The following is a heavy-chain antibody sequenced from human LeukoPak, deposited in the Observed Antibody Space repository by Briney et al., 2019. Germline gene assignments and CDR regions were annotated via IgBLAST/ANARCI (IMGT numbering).Heavy chain of an antibody. CDR1: GFPFSSSS. CDR3: ARAVLEWFTN. J-gene: IGHJ4*02. V-gene: IGHV3-48*01. CDR2: ISSSGSTI. Sequence: GGSLRLSCAASGFPFSSSSMNWVRQAPGKGLEWISYISSSGSTIYYADSVKGRFTISRDNAKNSLYLQMNSLRAEDTAVYYCARAVLEWFTNWGQGTLVTVSS. D-gene: IGHD3-3*01.